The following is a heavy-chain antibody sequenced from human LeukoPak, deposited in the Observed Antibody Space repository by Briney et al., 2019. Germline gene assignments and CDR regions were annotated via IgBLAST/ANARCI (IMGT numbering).Heavy chain of an antibody. V-gene: IGHV3-66*01. CDR3: ARENCGSITCRGFDY. CDR1: GVTVSSSY. D-gene: IGHD2-21*01. Sequence: GGSLRLSCAASGVTVSSSYMSWVRQAPGKGPEWVSTLYSGGSRYYADSVKGRFTISTDNFKNTLYLQLNSLRAEDTAVYYCARENCGSITCRGFDYWGQGTLVTVSS. CDR2: LYSGGSR. J-gene: IGHJ4*02.